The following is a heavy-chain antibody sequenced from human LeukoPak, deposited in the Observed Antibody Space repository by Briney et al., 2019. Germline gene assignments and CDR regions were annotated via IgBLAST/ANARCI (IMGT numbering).Heavy chain of an antibody. J-gene: IGHJ2*01. CDR2: IYYSGST. D-gene: IGHD3-22*01. V-gene: IGHV4-59*01. CDR1: GGSISSYY. CDR3: ARDRDSSGLRDFDL. Sequence: PSETLSLTCTVSGGSISSYYWSRIRQPPGKGLEWIGYIYYSGSTNYNPSLKSRVTISLDTSKNQFSLKLSSVTAADTAMYYCARDRDSSGLRDFDLWGRGTLVTVSS.